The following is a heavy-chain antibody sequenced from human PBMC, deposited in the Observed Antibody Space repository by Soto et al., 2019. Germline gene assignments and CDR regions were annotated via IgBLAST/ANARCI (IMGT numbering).Heavy chain of an antibody. CDR3: ARDLRYCSGGSCGTLDH. V-gene: IGHV3-23*01. D-gene: IGHD2-15*01. CDR2: ISDGGGST. CDR1: GFTFSSYA. Sequence: GGSLRLSCAASGFTFSSYAMSWVRQAPGKGLEWVSGISDGGGSTYYADSVKGRFTIPRDNSKNTLYLQMNSLRAEDTAVYYCARDLRYCSGGSCGTLDHWGQGTLVTVSS. J-gene: IGHJ4*02.